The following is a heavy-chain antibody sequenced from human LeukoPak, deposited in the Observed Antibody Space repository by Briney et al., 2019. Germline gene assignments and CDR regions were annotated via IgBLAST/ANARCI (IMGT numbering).Heavy chain of an antibody. CDR3: TRVGERWLQLYFDY. V-gene: IGHV3-49*03. CDR1: GFTFGDYA. J-gene: IGHJ4*02. D-gene: IGHD5-12*01. Sequence: GGSLRLSCTASGFTFGDYAMSWFRQAPGKGLEWVGFIRSKAYGGTTEYAASVKGRFTISRDDSKSIAYLQMNSLKTEDTAVCYCTRVGERWLQLYFDYWGQGTLVTVSS. CDR2: IRSKAYGGTT.